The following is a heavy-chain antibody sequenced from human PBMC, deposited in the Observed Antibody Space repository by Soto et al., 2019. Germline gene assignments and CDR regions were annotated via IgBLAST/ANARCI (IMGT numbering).Heavy chain of an antibody. CDR2: ISGSGGST. V-gene: IGHV3-23*01. D-gene: IGHD3-10*01. CDR3: ASYGSGSYPCFDY. CDR1: GFTFISYA. Sequence: VVFLRLSCAASGFTFISYAMSWVLQAQGMGLEWVSAISGSGGSTYYADSVKGRFTISRDNSKNTLHLQMNSLRAEDTAVYYCASYGSGSYPCFDYWGQGTLVTVSS. J-gene: IGHJ4*02.